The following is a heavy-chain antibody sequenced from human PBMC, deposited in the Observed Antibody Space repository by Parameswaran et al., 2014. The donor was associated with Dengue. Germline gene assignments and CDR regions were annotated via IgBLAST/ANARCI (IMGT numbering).Heavy chain of an antibody. CDR3: ARAPAYGGYYGIDV. D-gene: IGHD4/OR15-4a*01. J-gene: IGHJ6*02. CDR1: GGPISSSNW. V-gene: IGHV4-4*02. CDR2: IYHTGTT. Sequence: ASETLSLTCVVSGGPISSSNWWTWVRQPPGKGLEWIGEIYHTGTTNYIPSLKSRATISVDKSKNQFSLELTSVTAADTAMYYCARAPAYGGYYGIDVWGQGTTVTVSS.